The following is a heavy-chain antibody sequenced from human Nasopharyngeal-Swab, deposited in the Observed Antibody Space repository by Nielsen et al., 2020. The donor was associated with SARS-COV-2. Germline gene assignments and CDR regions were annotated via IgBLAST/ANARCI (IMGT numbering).Heavy chain of an antibody. CDR3: ARDDYGDYVWPFDY. D-gene: IGHD4-17*01. Sequence: GGSLRLSCAASGFTFSSYAMHWVRQAPGKGLEWVAVISYDGSNKYYADSVKGRFTISRDNSKNTLYLQMNSLRAEDTAVYYCARDDYGDYVWPFDYWGQGTLVTVSS. V-gene: IGHV3-30*04. CDR2: ISYDGSNK. CDR1: GFTFSSYA. J-gene: IGHJ4*02.